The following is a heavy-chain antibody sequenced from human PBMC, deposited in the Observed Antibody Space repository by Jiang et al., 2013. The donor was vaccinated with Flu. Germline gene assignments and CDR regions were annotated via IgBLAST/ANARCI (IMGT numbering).Heavy chain of an antibody. J-gene: IGHJ4*02. V-gene: IGHV6-1*01. CDR3: ARGGFSGYERFDY. D-gene: IGHD5-12*01. Sequence: VKSRITINPDTSKNQFSLQLNSVTPEDTAVYYCARGGFSGYERFDYWGQGTLVTVSS.